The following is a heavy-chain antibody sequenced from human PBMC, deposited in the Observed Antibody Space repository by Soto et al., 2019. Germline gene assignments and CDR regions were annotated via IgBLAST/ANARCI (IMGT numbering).Heavy chain of an antibody. V-gene: IGHV1-69*01. J-gene: IGHJ5*02. Sequence: QVQLVQSGAEVKKPGSSVKVSYKASGGTFSSYAISWVRQAPGQGLEWMGGIIPIFGTANYAQKFQGRVTITADESTSTAYMELSSLRSGDTAVYYCARGGFGELLENWFDPWGQGTLVTVSS. CDR2: IIPIFGTA. D-gene: IGHD3-10*01. CDR1: GGTFSSYA. CDR3: ARGGFGELLENWFDP.